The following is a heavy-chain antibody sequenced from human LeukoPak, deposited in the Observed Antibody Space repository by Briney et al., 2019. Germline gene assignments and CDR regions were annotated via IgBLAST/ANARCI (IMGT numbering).Heavy chain of an antibody. D-gene: IGHD3-10*01. CDR3: ARTMIRGVENWFDP. J-gene: IGHJ5*02. Sequence: SETLSLTCTVSGDSISSYYWSWSRQPAGKALEWIGRMYIIGRSNYNPSLRSRVTMSVDTSKNQLSLKLRSVTAADTAVYYCARTMIRGVENWFDPWGQGTLLTVSS. CDR1: GDSISSYY. V-gene: IGHV4-4*07. CDR2: MYIIGRS.